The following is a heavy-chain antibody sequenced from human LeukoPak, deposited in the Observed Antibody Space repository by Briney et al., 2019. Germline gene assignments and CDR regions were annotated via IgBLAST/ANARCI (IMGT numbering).Heavy chain of an antibody. V-gene: IGHV4-39*01. J-gene: IGHJ4*02. CDR2: IYHSGST. CDR3: ARQGSSSPSDY. D-gene: IGHD6-6*01. Sequence: SETLSLTCTVSGGSISSSSYYWGWIRQPPGKGLEWIGSIYHSGSTYYNPSLKSRVTISVDTSKNQFSLKLSSVTAADTAVYYCARQGSSSPSDYWGQGTLVTISS. CDR1: GGSISSSSYY.